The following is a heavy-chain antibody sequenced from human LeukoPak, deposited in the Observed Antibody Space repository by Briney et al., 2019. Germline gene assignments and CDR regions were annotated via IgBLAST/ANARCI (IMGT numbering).Heavy chain of an antibody. J-gene: IGHJ1*01. CDR3: ARRAYCGGDCHPAEYFQH. CDR1: GYSFTSYW. D-gene: IGHD2-21*01. Sequence: GESLKISCKTSGYSFTSYWIAWGRQMPGKGLEWMGIIYPGDSDTRYSPSFQGQVTISADKSISTAYLQWSSLKASDTAMYYCARRAYCGGDCHPAEYFQHWGQGTLVTVSS. V-gene: IGHV5-51*01. CDR2: IYPGDSDT.